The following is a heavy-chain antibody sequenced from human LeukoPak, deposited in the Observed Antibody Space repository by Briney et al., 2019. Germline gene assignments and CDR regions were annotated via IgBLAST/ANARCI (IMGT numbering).Heavy chain of an antibody. CDR1: GGSISSYY. CDR2: IYNSGST. D-gene: IGHD6-13*01. Sequence: SETLSLTCAVSGGSISSYYWSWIWQPPGQGLEWNGYIYNSGSTNYNPSLKSRVTISVDTSKNQYSLKLSSVTAADTAVYYCARLYSSSLGRVFDYWGQGTLVTVSS. V-gene: IGHV4-59*01. CDR3: ARLYSSSLGRVFDY. J-gene: IGHJ4*02.